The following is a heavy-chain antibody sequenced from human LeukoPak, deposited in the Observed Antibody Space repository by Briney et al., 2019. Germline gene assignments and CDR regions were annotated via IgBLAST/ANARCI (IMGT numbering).Heavy chain of an antibody. J-gene: IGHJ6*03. Sequence: PGGSLRLSCVASGFTSGNYWMHWVRQAPGKGPEWVSRIDDDGTDTHYAVSVKGRFTISRDNAKNTLYLQMNILRGEDTAVYYCARGMLSSAGYHWYYYMDVWGKGAMVTVSS. CDR1: GFTSGNYW. D-gene: IGHD3-3*01. V-gene: IGHV3-74*01. CDR3: ARGMLSSAGYHWYYYMDV. CDR2: IDDDGTDT.